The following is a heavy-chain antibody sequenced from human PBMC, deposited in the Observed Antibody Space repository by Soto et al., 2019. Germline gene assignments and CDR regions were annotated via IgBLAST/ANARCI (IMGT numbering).Heavy chain of an antibody. CDR3: AGQAGVRVDIVATPLPNEFDY. D-gene: IGHD5-12*01. Sequence: SETLSLTCTVSGGSISSSSYYWGWIRQPPGKGLEWIGSIYYSGSTYYNPSLKSRVTISVDTSKNQFSLKVSSVTAADTAVYYCAGQAGVRVDIVATPLPNEFDYWGQGTLVTVSS. CDR2: IYYSGST. J-gene: IGHJ4*02. V-gene: IGHV4-39*01. CDR1: GGSISSSSYY.